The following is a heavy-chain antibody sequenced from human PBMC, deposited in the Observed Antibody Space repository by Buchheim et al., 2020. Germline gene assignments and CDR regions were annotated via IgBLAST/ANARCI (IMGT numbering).Heavy chain of an antibody. D-gene: IGHD5-18*01. CDR1: GFTFSSYA. V-gene: IGHV3-30-3*01. CDR3: AKEFVKDTAMVMVVDY. J-gene: IGHJ4*02. CDR2: ISYDGSNK. Sequence: QVQLVESGGGVVQPGRSLRLSCAASGFTFSSYAMHWVRQAPGKGLEWVAVISYDGSNKYYADSVKGRFTISRDNSKNTLYLQMNSLRAEDTAVYYCAKEFVKDTAMVMVVDYWGQGTL.